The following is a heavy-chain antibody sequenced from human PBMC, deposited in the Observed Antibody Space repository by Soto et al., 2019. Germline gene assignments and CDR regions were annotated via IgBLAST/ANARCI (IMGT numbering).Heavy chain of an antibody. D-gene: IGHD3-22*01. CDR3: ARVFTLTYNWFDP. CDR2: INYSGST. J-gene: IGHJ5*02. CDR1: GDSVSNVDYY. Sequence: QVQLQESGPGLVKPSQILSLTCTVSGDSVSNVDYYWSWIRQPTGKGLEWIGYINYSGSTYYNPSLESRVFITVDTSKNQIYLKLSSVTAADTAVYYCARVFTLTYNWFDPWGQGALVTVSS. V-gene: IGHV4-30-4*01.